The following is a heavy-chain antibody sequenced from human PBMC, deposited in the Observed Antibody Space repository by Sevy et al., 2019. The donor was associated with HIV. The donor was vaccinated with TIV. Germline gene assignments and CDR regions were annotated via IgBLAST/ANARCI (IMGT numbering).Heavy chain of an antibody. D-gene: IGHD6-13*01. V-gene: IGHV3-30*18. CDR2: ISYDGSNK. CDR3: AKAGKDSSSWDNYYGMDV. Sequence: GGSLRLSCAASGFTFSSYGMHWVRQAPGKGLEWVAVISYDGSNKYYADSVKGRFTISRDNSKNTLYVQMNSLRAEDTAVYYCAKAGKDSSSWDNYYGMDVWGQGTTVTVSS. CDR1: GFTFSSYG. J-gene: IGHJ6*02.